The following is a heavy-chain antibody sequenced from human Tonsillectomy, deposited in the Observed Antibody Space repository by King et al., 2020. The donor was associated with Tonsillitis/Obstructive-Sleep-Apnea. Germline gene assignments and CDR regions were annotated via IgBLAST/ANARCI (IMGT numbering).Heavy chain of an antibody. CDR3: TAAGTIFSEYFQH. Sequence: VQLVESGGGLVKPGGSLRLSCAASGFTFSNAWMSWVRQAPGKGLEWVGRIKSKTNGGTTDYAAPVKGRFTISRDDSKNTLYLQMNSLKTEDTAVYYCTAAGTIFSEYFQHWGQGTLITVSS. V-gene: IGHV3-15*01. J-gene: IGHJ1*01. CDR1: GFTFSNAW. CDR2: IKSKTNGGTT. D-gene: IGHD6-13*01.